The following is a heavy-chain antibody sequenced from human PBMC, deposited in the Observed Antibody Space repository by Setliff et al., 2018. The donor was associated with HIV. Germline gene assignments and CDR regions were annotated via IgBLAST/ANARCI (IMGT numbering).Heavy chain of an antibody. CDR1: GGSISSSNW. V-gene: IGHV4-4*02. D-gene: IGHD3-3*01. CDR2: IYHSGST. Sequence: SETLSLTCAVSGGSISSSNWWRWVRQPPGKGLEWIGEIYHSGSTNYNPSLKSRVTISVDKSKNQFSLKLSSVTAADTAVYYCARVPGRYDFWSGYKRWFDPWGQGTLVTVSS. CDR3: ARVPGRYDFWSGYKRWFDP. J-gene: IGHJ5*02.